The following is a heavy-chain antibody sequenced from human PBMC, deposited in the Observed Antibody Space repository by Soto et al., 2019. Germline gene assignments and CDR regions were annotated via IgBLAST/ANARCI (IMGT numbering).Heavy chain of an antibody. D-gene: IGHD5-18*01. CDR1: GFTFDDYA. J-gene: IGHJ4*02. CDR3: AKDTHTATY. Sequence: GGSLRLSCAASGFTFDDYAMHWVRQAPGKGLEWVSGISWNSGSIGYADSVKGRFTISRDNAKNSLYLQMNSLRAEDTALYYCAKDTHTATYWGQGTLVTVSS. CDR2: ISWNSGSI. V-gene: IGHV3-9*01.